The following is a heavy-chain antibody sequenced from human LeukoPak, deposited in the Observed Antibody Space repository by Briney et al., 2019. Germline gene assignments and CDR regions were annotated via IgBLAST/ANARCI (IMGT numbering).Heavy chain of an antibody. D-gene: IGHD2-2*01. CDR1: GGSFSGYY. J-gene: IGHJ4*02. Sequence: SETLSLTCAVYGGSFSGYYWSWIRQPPGKGLEWIGEINHSGSTNYNPSLKSRVTISVDTSKNQFSLKLSSVTAADTAVYYCARGRMLRHNHPGRYFDYWGQGTLVTVSS. CDR3: ARGRMLRHNHPGRYFDY. V-gene: IGHV4-34*01. CDR2: INHSGST.